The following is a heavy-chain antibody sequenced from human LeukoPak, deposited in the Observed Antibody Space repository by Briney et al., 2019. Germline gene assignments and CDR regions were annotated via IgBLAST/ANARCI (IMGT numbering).Heavy chain of an antibody. D-gene: IGHD3-16*02. Sequence: SETLSLTCTVSGGSVSSGSYYWSWIRHPPGKGLEWFGYIYYSGSTNYNPSLKSRVTISVDTSKNQFSLKLSSVTAADTAVYYCARAEITFGGVIDLFGPWGQGTLVTVSS. CDR2: IYYSGST. J-gene: IGHJ5*02. CDR1: GGSVSSGSYY. CDR3: ARAEITFGGVIDLFGP. V-gene: IGHV4-61*01.